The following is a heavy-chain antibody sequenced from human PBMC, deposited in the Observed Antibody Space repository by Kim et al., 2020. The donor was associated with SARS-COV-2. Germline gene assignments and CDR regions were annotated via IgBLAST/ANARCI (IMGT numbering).Heavy chain of an antibody. J-gene: IGHJ5*02. CDR3: ATGWWFDP. CDR2: GGST. V-gene: IGHV3-23*01. Sequence: GGSTYSADSVKGRFTISRDNSKNTLYLQMNSLRAEDTAVYYCATGWWFDPWGQGTLVTVSS.